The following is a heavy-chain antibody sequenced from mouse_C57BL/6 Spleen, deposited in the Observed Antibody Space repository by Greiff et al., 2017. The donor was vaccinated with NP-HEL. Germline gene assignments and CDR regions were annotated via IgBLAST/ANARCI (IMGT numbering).Heavy chain of an antibody. V-gene: IGHV1-26*01. J-gene: IGHJ2*01. CDR3: ARHYYGSRYNS. Sequence: EVQLQQSGPELVKPGASVKISCKASGYTFTDYYMNWVKQSHGKSLEWIGDINPNNGGTSYNQKFKGKATLTVDKSSSTAYMELRSLTSEDSAVYYSARHYYGSRYNSWGQDTTLTVSS. CDR1: GYTFTDYY. CDR2: INPNNGGT. D-gene: IGHD1-1*01.